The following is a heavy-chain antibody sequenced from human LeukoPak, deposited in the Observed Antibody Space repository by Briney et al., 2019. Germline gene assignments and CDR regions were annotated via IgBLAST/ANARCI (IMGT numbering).Heavy chain of an antibody. J-gene: IGHJ4*02. CDR1: GGSISSYY. Sequence: PSETLSLTCTVSGGSISSYYWSWLRQPAGKGLEWIGRIYTSGSTNYNPSLKSRVTMSVDTSKNQFSLKLSSVTAADTAVYYCARGVFDGITIFGVVGLYFDYWGQGTLVTVSS. V-gene: IGHV4-4*07. D-gene: IGHD3-3*01. CDR2: IYTSGST. CDR3: ARGVFDGITIFGVVGLYFDY.